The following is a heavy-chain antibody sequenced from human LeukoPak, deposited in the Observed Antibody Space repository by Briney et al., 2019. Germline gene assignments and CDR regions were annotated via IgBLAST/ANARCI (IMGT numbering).Heavy chain of an antibody. CDR2: INHSGST. Sequence: SQTLSLTCAVYGGSFSGYYCSWIRQPPGKGLEWMGEINHSGSTNSNPSLKSRVTISGDTSKKQFSLKLSSVTAADTAVYYCARGRGGGYCSSPSCRVYFDYWGQGTLVTVSS. CDR1: GGSFSGYY. J-gene: IGHJ4*02. D-gene: IGHD2-2*01. CDR3: ARGRGGGYCSSPSCRVYFDY. V-gene: IGHV4-34*01.